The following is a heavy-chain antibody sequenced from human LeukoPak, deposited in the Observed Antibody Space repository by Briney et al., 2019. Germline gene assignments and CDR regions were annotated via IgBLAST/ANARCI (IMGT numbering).Heavy chain of an antibody. CDR2: INPSGGST. D-gene: IGHD3-22*01. V-gene: IGHV1-46*01. CDR3: ARDPDSSGYYSNWFDP. Sequence: ASVKVSCKASGYTFTSYYMHWVRQAPGQGLEWMGIINPSGGSTSYAQKFQGRVTMTRDTSTSTVYMVLSSLRSEDTAVYYCARDPDSSGYYSNWFDPWGQGTLVTVSS. J-gene: IGHJ5*02. CDR1: GYTFTSYY.